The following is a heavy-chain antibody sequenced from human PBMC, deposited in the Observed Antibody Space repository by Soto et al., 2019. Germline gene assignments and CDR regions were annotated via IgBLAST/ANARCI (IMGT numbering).Heavy chain of an antibody. CDR1: GGSFSGYY. CDR3: ARAIMGRYNWNYSGWFDP. D-gene: IGHD1-7*01. CDR2: INHSGST. Sequence: SETLSLTCAVYGGSFSGYYWSWIRQPPGKGLEWIGEINHSGSTNYNPSLKSRVTISVDTSKNQFSLKLSSVTAADTAVYYCARAIMGRYNWNYSGWFDPWGQGTLVTVSS. V-gene: IGHV4-34*01. J-gene: IGHJ5*02.